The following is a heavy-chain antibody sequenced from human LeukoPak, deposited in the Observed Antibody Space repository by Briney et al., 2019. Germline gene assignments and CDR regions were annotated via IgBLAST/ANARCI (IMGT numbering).Heavy chain of an antibody. Sequence: GASVKVSCKASGYTFTSYGISWVRQAPGQGLEWMGRIIPILGIANYAQKFQGRVTITADKSTSTAYMELSSLRSEDTAVYYCARGIAAAGIGYYYYGMDVWGQGTTVTVSS. CDR3: ARGIAAAGIGYYYYGMDV. V-gene: IGHV1-69*04. CDR1: GYTFTSYG. D-gene: IGHD6-13*01. CDR2: IIPILGIA. J-gene: IGHJ6*02.